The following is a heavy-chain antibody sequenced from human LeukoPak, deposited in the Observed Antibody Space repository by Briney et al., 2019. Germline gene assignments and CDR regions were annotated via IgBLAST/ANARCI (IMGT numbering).Heavy chain of an antibody. CDR2: IKQDGSEK. CDR3: AKQCGPYYDSSDYYSDY. CDR1: GFTFSSYW. J-gene: IGHJ4*02. Sequence: PGGSLRLSCAASGFTFSSYWMSWVRQAPGKGLEWVANIKQDGSEKYYVDSVKGRFTISRDNAKNSLYLQMNSLRAEDTAVYYCAKQCGPYYDSSDYYSDYWGQGTLVTVSS. D-gene: IGHD3-22*01. V-gene: IGHV3-7*03.